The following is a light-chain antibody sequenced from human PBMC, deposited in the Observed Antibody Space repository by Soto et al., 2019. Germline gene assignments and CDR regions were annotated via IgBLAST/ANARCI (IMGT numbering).Light chain of an antibody. CDR1: QSLLHSNGYNY. CDR3: MQALQTPPT. CDR2: LGS. V-gene: IGKV2-28*01. J-gene: IGKJ1*01. Sequence: IVMTQSPLSLPVTPGEPASISCRSSQSLLHSNGYNYLDWYLQKPGQSPQLLIYLGSNRASGVPDRSSGSGSGTDFTLRINRVEAEDVGVYYCMQALQTPPTFGQGTKVDIK.